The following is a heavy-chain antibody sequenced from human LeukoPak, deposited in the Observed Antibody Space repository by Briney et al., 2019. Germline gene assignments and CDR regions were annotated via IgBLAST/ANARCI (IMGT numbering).Heavy chain of an antibody. CDR2: IKQDGSEK. Sequence: PGGSLRLSCAAAGFTLSNYWMSWVRQAPGKGLEWVANIKQDGSEKYYVDSVKGRFTISRDDANYSLYLQMNRLRAEDTAVYYCARKAYGMDVWGKGTTVTVSS. V-gene: IGHV3-7*03. CDR1: GFTLSNYW. CDR3: ARKAYGMDV. J-gene: IGHJ6*04.